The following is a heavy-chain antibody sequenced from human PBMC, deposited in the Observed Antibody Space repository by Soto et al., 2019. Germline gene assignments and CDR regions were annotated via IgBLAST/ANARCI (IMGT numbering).Heavy chain of an antibody. D-gene: IGHD2-15*01. CDR2: ITGSGGNT. J-gene: IGHJ3*02. CDR3: AKSYGGNSYDAFDI. Sequence: GGSLRLSCAASGFSFNKYAMTWVRQAPTKGLEWVSTITGSGGNTFYAGSVKGRFTISRDNSKNTLFLQMTSLRAEDTAVYYCAKSYGGNSYDAFDIWGQGTMVTGSS. CDR1: GFSFNKYA. V-gene: IGHV3-23*01.